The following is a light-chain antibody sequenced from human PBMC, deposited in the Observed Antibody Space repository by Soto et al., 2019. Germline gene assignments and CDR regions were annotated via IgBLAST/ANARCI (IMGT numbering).Light chain of an antibody. Sequence: EIVLTQSPATLSLSPGERATLSCRASQSVGGHLAWYQQKPGQAPRLLIYDASDRATGIPARFSGSGSETDFTLTISSLEPDAFAVYYCQQRNNWPPSITFGQGTRLEIK. CDR2: DAS. CDR1: QSVGGH. CDR3: QQRNNWPPSIT. V-gene: IGKV3-11*01. J-gene: IGKJ5*01.